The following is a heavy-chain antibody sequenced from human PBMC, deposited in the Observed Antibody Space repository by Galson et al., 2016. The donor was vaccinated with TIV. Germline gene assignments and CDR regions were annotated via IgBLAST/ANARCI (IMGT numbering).Heavy chain of an antibody. CDR1: VFTFRNYA. CDR2: ISFDGGEK. D-gene: IGHD4-23*01. CDR3: ARGETRFGGNAVY. J-gene: IGHJ4*02. V-gene: IGHV3-30*14. Sequence: SLRLSCAASVFTFRNYAVHWVRQAPGKGLEWVGCISFDGGEKHYPDSAKGRFTISRDNSKNTLDLQINSLRAEDTAVYYCARGETRFGGNAVYWGQGTVVIVSS.